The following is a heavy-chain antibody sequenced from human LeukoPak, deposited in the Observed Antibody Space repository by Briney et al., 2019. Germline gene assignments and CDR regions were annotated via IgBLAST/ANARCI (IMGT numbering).Heavy chain of an antibody. CDR3: ARGFAYCGGDCYSNYYYYMDV. CDR1: GYTFTGYY. Sequence: ASVKVSCKASGYTFTGYYMHWVRQAPGQGLEWMGWINPNSGGTNYAQKFQGRVTMTRDTSISTAYMELSSLRSEDTAVYYCARGFAYCGGDCYSNYYYYMDVWGKGTTVTVSS. D-gene: IGHD2-21*02. J-gene: IGHJ6*03. CDR2: INPNSGGT. V-gene: IGHV1-2*02.